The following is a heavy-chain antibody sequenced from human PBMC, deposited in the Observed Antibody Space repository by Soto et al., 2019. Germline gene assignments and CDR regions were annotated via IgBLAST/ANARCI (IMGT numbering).Heavy chain of an antibody. V-gene: IGHV1-69*08. CDR3: ARDTGDSSSWNY. Sequence: QVQLVQSGAEVKKPGSSVKVSCKASGGTFSSYTISWVRQAPGQGLEWMGRIIPILGIANYAQKFQGRVTITADKVTSTAYMELSSLRSEDTAVYYCARDTGDSSSWNYWGQGTLVTVSS. CDR1: GGTFSSYT. CDR2: IIPILGIA. J-gene: IGHJ4*02. D-gene: IGHD6-13*01.